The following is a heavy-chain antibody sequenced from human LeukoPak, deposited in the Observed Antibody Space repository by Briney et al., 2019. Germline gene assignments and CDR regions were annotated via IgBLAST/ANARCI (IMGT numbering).Heavy chain of an antibody. J-gene: IGHJ2*01. CDR2: IYYSGST. V-gene: IGHV4-59*08. D-gene: IGHD5-18*01. CDR3: ARLLQLWPRYFDL. Sequence: PSETLSLTCAVSGGSISSTDWWSWIRQPPGKGLEWTGYIYYSGSTNYHPSLKSRVTISVDTSKNQSSLKLSSVTAADTAVYYCARLLQLWPRYFDLWGRGTLVTVSS. CDR1: GGSISSTDW.